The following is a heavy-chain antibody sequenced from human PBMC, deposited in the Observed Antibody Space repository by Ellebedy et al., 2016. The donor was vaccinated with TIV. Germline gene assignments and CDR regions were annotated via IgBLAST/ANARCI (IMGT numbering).Heavy chain of an antibody. D-gene: IGHD4-17*01. J-gene: IGHJ4*02. CDR2: ISSGSTYI. V-gene: IGHV3-21*01. Sequence: GGSLRLXXAASGFAFSGYAMNWVPQAPARGLAWVASISSGSTYIYYADSMKGPLTITRENAKNAVYLQMNSLRAEDTAVYYCARGVDYGFDYWGQGTLVTVSS. CDR1: GFAFSGYA. CDR3: ARGVDYGFDY.